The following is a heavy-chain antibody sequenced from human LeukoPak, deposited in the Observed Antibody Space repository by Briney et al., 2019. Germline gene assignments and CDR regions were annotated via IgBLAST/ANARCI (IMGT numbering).Heavy chain of an antibody. CDR3: ARDRDGYKDY. CDR1: GFTFSSYS. CDR2: ISSSSSYI. V-gene: IGHV3-21*01. D-gene: IGHD5-24*01. J-gene: IGHJ4*02. Sequence: GGSLRLSCAASGFTFSSYSMNWVRQAPGKGLEWVSSISSSSSYIYYADSVKDRFTISRDNAKNSLYLQMNSLRAEDTAVYYCARDRDGYKDYWGQGTLVTVSS.